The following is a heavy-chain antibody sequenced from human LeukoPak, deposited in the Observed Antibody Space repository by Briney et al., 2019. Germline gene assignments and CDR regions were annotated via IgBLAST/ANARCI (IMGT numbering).Heavy chain of an antibody. CDR2: ISRSGDRT. J-gene: IGHJ4*02. Sequence: GGPLRLTCAASGITLSNSAMSWVRQAPGKGLEWVSAISRSGDRTFYADSVKGRFTISRDGSIDTLFLQMNSLRAEDTAVYFCAKELRPNDYWGQGTLVTVSS. V-gene: IGHV3-23*01. D-gene: IGHD2-15*01. CDR1: GITLSNSA. CDR3: AKELRPNDY.